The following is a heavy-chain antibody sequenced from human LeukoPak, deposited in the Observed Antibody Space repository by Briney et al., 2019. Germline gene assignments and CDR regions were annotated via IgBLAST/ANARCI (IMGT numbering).Heavy chain of an antibody. Sequence: ASVKVSCKAFGYTFTSNYMHWVRQAPGQGPEWMGVISPSGGSTTYAQKFQGRVTMTRDTSISTAYMELSRLRSDDTAVYYCAREGVAATDYYYYYMDVWGKGTTVTVSS. D-gene: IGHD2-15*01. V-gene: IGHV1-2*02. J-gene: IGHJ6*03. CDR2: ISPSGGST. CDR1: GYTFTSNY. CDR3: AREGVAATDYYYYYMDV.